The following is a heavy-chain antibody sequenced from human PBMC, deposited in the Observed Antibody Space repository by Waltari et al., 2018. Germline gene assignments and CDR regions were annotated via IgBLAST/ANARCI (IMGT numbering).Heavy chain of an antibody. V-gene: IGHV4-4*07. D-gene: IGHD6-19*01. CDR1: GGSISNYY. J-gene: IGHJ5*02. Sequence: QVQLQESGPRLVKPSETQSLTCTVSGGSISNYYWSWIRQPAGKGLEWIGRIYSSGNADYNPSLNSRVTISVDRSKSQFSLTLNSVTAADTAIYYCARDVNRLTDGVWYNWFDPWGQGILVTVSS. CDR2: IYSSGNA. CDR3: ARDVNRLTDGVWYNWFDP.